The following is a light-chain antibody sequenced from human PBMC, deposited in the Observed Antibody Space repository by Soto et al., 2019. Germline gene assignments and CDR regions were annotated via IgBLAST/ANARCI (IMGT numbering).Light chain of an antibody. J-gene: IGKJ2*01. CDR2: GAS. CDR3: QQYGTSPYT. CDR1: QSVSSSY. Sequence: EIVLTQSPGTLSLSPGERATLSCRASQSVSSSYLAWYQKKPGQAPRLLIYGASNRANGIPDRFSGSGSGTDFTLTISRREPEDFAVYYCQQYGTSPYTFGQGTKVEIK. V-gene: IGKV3-20*01.